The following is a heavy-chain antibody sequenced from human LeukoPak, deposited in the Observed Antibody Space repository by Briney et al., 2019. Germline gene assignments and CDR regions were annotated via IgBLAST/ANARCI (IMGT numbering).Heavy chain of an antibody. V-gene: IGHV1-69*04. CDR3: ARDREKHPYYDFWSGYNYFDY. CDR1: GGTFSSYA. CDR2: IIPILGIA. J-gene: IGHJ4*02. Sequence: GASVKVSCKASGGTFSSYAISWVRQAPGQGLEWMGRIIPILGIANYAQKFQGRVTITADKSTSTAYMELSSLRSDDTAVYYCARDREKHPYYDFWSGYNYFDYWGQGTLVTVSS. D-gene: IGHD3-3*01.